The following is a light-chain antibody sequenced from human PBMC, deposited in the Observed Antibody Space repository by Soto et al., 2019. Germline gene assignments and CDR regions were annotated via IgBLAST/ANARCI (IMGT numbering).Light chain of an antibody. CDR3: QQYNNWPRT. Sequence: IVMTPSPATLSVSQGERATLSCRASQSVISHLAWYQQKPGQAPRLLIYGASPRATGIPARFIGSGSGTEFTLTISSLQSEDFAVYYCQQYNNWPRTFGQGTEVDIK. CDR1: QSVISH. V-gene: IGKV3-15*01. J-gene: IGKJ1*01. CDR2: GAS.